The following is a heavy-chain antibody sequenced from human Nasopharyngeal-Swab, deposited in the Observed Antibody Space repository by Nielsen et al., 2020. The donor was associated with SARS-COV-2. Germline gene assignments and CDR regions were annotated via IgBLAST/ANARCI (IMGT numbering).Heavy chain of an antibody. Sequence: SQTLSLTCAVYGGSFSGYYWNWIRQPPGKGLEWIGEINHSGSTNYNPSLKSRVTISVDTSKNQFSLKLSSVTAADTAVYYCARDILKGGGSCSKDGCYFDYWGQGTLVTVSS. D-gene: IGHD2-15*01. CDR3: ARDILKGGGSCSKDGCYFDY. J-gene: IGHJ4*02. V-gene: IGHV4-34*01. CDR2: INHSGST. CDR1: GGSFSGYY.